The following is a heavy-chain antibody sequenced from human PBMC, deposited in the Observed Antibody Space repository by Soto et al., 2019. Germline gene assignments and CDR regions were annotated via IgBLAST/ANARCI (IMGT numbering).Heavy chain of an antibody. D-gene: IGHD1-20*01. J-gene: IGHJ4*02. V-gene: IGHV3-23*01. CDR3: AKYNRRMRGYDY. Sequence: GGSLRLSCAASGFTFSSYAMNWVRQAPGKGLEWVSIISGSGSSTYYAESVKGRFIISRDNSKNTLYLQLNSLRADDTAVYYCAKYNRRMRGYDYWGQGTLVTVSS. CDR1: GFTFSSYA. CDR2: ISGSGSST.